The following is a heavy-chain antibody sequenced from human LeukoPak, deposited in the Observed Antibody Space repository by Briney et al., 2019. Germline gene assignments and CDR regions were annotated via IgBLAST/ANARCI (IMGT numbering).Heavy chain of an antibody. Sequence: ASVKVSCKASGYTFTGYYMHWVRQAPGQGLEWMGWINTNTGNPTYAQGFTGRFVFSLDTSVSTAYLQISSLKAEDTAVYYCARVWGWTTYSSGWYDARGEAIGYWGQGTLVTVSS. CDR2: INTNTGNP. J-gene: IGHJ4*02. CDR3: ARVWGWTTYSSGWYDARGEAIGY. D-gene: IGHD6-19*01. CDR1: GYTFTGYY. V-gene: IGHV7-4-1*02.